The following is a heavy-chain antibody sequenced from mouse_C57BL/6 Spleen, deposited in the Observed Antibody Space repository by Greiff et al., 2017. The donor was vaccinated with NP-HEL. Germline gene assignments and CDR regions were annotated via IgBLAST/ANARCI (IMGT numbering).Heavy chain of an antibody. CDR1: GYTFTSYW. Sequence: VQLQQSGAELVKPGASVKLSCKASGYTFTSYWMHWVKQRPGRGLEWIGRIDPNSGGTKYNEKFKSKATLTVDKPSSTAYMQLISLTSEDSAVYYCASDYDSFAYWGQGTLVTVSA. J-gene: IGHJ3*01. D-gene: IGHD2-4*01. CDR2: IDPNSGGT. V-gene: IGHV1-72*01. CDR3: ASDYDSFAY.